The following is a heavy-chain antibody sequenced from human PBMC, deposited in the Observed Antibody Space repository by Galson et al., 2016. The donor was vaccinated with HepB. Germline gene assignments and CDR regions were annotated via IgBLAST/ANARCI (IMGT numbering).Heavy chain of an antibody. J-gene: IGHJ4*02. CDR3: ARASSGVGYKTTVTTTDY. D-gene: IGHD4-11*01. CDR2: IFPRGST. Sequence: SETLSLTCSVSGGSIYSFYWGWIRQPPGKRLEWIGYIFPRGSTNYNPSINSRATISVDTSVNQISLNLTSVTPADTAVYYCARASSGVGYKTTVTTTDYWGRGTLVIVSS. V-gene: IGHV4-4*08. CDR1: GGSIYSFY.